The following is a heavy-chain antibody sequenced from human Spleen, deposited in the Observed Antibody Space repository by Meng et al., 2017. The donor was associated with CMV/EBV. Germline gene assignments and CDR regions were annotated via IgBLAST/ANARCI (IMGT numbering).Heavy chain of an antibody. D-gene: IGHD3-10*01. CDR1: IFSYDDCV. Sequence: GESLKISCEASIFSYDDCVLRWVRQGPGEGLEWVSSISSSSSYIYYADSVKGRFTISRDNAKNSLYLQMNSLRAEDTAVYFCAKDYMVRETRYYYGMDVWGQGTTVTVSS. V-gene: IGHV3-21*01. CDR3: AKDYMVRETRYYYGMDV. J-gene: IGHJ6*02. CDR2: ISSSSSYI.